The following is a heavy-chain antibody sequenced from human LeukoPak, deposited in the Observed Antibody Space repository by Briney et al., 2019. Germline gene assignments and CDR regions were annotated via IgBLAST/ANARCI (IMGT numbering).Heavy chain of an antibody. CDR1: GYTFTSYA. CDR2: INAGNGNT. Sequence: ASVKVSCKASGYTFTSYAMHWVRQAPGQRLEWMGWINAGNGNTKYPQEFQGRVTITRDTSASTAYMELSSLRSEDMAVYYCARAISSGWNHHAFDIWGQGTMVTVSS. D-gene: IGHD3-22*01. V-gene: IGHV1-3*03. J-gene: IGHJ3*02. CDR3: ARAISSGWNHHAFDI.